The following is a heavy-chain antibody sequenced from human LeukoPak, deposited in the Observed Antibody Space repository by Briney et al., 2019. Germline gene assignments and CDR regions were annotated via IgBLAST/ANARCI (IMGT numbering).Heavy chain of an antibody. D-gene: IGHD2-15*01. CDR2: ISTDGYTT. Sequence: GGSLRLSCAASGLAVSAYKMDWVRQALRKGLVWVSRISTDGYTTDYADFVQGRFTASRDNTKNTWSLEVNSLRAEDTAVYYCVVGGSPGYWGQGTLVTVSS. J-gene: IGHJ4*02. CDR1: GLAVSAYK. CDR3: VVGGSPGY. V-gene: IGHV3-74*01.